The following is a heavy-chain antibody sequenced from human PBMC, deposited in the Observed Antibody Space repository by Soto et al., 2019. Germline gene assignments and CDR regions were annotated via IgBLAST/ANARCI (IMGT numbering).Heavy chain of an antibody. CDR3: AIDWGNYDNSTYYPYYLDY. V-gene: IGHV3-30-3*01. J-gene: IGHJ4*02. D-gene: IGHD3-22*01. CDR2: ISYDGTNK. Sequence: QVQLVESGGGVVQPGRSLRLSCRASGFTFNTFAMHWVRQAPGKGLEWVAIISYDGTNKNYADSVKGRSTISRDNAENTLHLQMTSLPTEDTAVYYCAIDWGNYDNSTYYPYYLDYWGQGTLVTVSS. CDR1: GFTFNTFA.